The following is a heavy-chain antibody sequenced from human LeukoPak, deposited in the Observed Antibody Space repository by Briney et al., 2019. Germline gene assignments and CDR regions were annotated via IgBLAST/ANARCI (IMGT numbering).Heavy chain of an antibody. Sequence: SETLSLTCTVSGGSISSRSYYWGWIRQPPGKGLEWIGSIYYSGSTYYNPSLKSRVTISVDTSKNQFSLKLSSVTAADTAVYYCAEQPISVGYSSSWYDYWGQGTLVTVSS. CDR2: IYYSGST. D-gene: IGHD6-13*01. V-gene: IGHV4-39*01. CDR1: GGSISSRSYY. CDR3: AEQPISVGYSSSWYDY. J-gene: IGHJ4*02.